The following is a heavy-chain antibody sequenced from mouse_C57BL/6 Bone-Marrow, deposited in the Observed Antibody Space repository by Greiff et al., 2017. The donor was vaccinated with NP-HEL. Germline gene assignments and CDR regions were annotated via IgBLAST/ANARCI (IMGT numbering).Heavy chain of an antibody. CDR1: GFNIKNTY. J-gene: IGHJ2*01. D-gene: IGHD1-1*01. CDR3: ARSGYCGSSPEDY. Sequence: DVQLVESVAELVRPGASVKLSCTASGFNIKNTYMHWVKQRPEQGLEWIGRIDPANGNTTYAPKFQGKATITADTSSNTAYLQLSSLTSEDTAIYYGARSGYCGSSPEDYWGQGTTLTVSS. V-gene: IGHV14-3*01. CDR2: IDPANGNT.